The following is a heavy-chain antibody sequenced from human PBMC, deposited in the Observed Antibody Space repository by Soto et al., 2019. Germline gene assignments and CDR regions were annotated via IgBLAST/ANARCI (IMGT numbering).Heavy chain of an antibody. Sequence: LRLSCAASGFTFSSYSMNWVRQAPGKGLEWVSYISSSSSTIYYADSVKGRFTISRDNAKNSLYLQMNSLRAEDTAVYYCARVGGVYWLLYDAFDIWGQGTMVTVSS. CDR1: GFTFSSYS. V-gene: IGHV3-48*01. J-gene: IGHJ3*02. CDR3: ARVGGVYWLLYDAFDI. CDR2: ISSSSSTI. D-gene: IGHD3-9*01.